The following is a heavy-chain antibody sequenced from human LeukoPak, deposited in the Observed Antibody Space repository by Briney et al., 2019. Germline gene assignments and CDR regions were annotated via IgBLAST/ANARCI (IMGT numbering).Heavy chain of an antibody. CDR1: GGSISSYY. V-gene: IGHV4-4*07. CDR2: IYTSGST. J-gene: IGHJ4*02. D-gene: IGHD2-8*02. CDR3: ARGQRHCTGGVGCYYFDY. Sequence: SETLSLTCTVSGGSISSYYWSWIRQPAGKGLEWIGRIYTSGSTNYNPSLKSRVTISVDTSKNQFSLKLSSVTAADTAVYYCARGQRHCTGGVGCYYFDYWGQGTLVTVSS.